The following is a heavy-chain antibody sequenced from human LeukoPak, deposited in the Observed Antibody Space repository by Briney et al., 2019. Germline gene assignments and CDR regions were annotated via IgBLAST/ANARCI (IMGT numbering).Heavy chain of an antibody. CDR1: GFTFSSHS. CDR2: ISSSSSYI. V-gene: IGHV3-21*04. Sequence: GGSLRLSCAASGFTFSSHSMNWVRQAPGKGLEWVSSISSSSSYIYYADSVKGRFTISRHNAKNSLYLQMNSLGAEDTAVYYCASGADNDDYGDYENWFDPWGQGTLVTVSS. CDR3: ASGADNDDYGDYENWFDP. D-gene: IGHD4-17*01. J-gene: IGHJ5*02.